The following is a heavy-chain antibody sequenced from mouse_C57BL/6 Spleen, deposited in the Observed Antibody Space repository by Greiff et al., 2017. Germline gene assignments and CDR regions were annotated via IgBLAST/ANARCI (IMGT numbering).Heavy chain of an antibody. CDR2: IAPETGGT. Sequence: VKLQQSGAELVRPGASVTLSCKASGYTFTDYEMHWVKQTPVHGLAWIGAIAPETGGTAYNQKFKGKAILTADKSSSTAYMELRSRTSEDSAVYYCTEVSAQATFAYWGQGTLVTVSA. V-gene: IGHV1-15*01. J-gene: IGHJ3*01. CDR1: GYTFTDYE. D-gene: IGHD3-2*02. CDR3: TEVSAQATFAY.